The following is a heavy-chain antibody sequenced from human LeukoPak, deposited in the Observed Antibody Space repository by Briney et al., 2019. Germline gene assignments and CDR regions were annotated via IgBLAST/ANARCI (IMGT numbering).Heavy chain of an antibody. Sequence: SETLSLTCTVSGGSISSYYWSWIRQPPGKGLEWIGYIYYSGSTNYNPSLKSRVTISVDTSKNQFSLKLSSVTAADTAVYYCARGYCSGGSCSKKRDDAFDIWGQGTMVTVSS. D-gene: IGHD2-15*01. CDR3: ARGYCSGGSCSKKRDDAFDI. CDR1: GGSISSYY. CDR2: IYYSGST. V-gene: IGHV4-59*01. J-gene: IGHJ3*02.